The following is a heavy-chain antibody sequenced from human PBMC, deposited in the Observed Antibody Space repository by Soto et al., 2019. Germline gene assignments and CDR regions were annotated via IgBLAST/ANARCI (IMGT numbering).Heavy chain of an antibody. CDR2: INPSGGST. CDR3: ARGVAGTLSFFYYYYGMDV. D-gene: IGHD6-19*01. Sequence: GASVKVSCKASGYTFTSYYMHWVRQAPGQGLEWMGIINPSGGSTSYAQKFQGRVTMTRDTSTSTVYMELSSLRSEDTAVYYCARGVAGTLSFFYYYYGMDVWGQGTTVTVSS. CDR1: GYTFTSYY. J-gene: IGHJ6*02. V-gene: IGHV1-46*01.